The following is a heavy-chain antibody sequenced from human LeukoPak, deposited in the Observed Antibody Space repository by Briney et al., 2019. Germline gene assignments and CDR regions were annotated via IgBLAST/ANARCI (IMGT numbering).Heavy chain of an antibody. CDR1: GFTFSSYA. CDR3: ARDGSGDYGDFLDAFDI. V-gene: IGHV3-30-3*01. J-gene: IGHJ3*02. Sequence: GGSLRLSCAVSGFTFSSYAMHWVRQAPGKGLEWVAVISYDGSNKYYADSVKGRFTISRDNSKNTLYLQMNSLRAEDTAVYYCARDGSGDYGDFLDAFDIWGQGTMVTVSS. D-gene: IGHD4-17*01. CDR2: ISYDGSNK.